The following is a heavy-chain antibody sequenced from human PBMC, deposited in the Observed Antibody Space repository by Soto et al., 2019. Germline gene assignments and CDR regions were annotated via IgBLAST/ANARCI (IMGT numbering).Heavy chain of an antibody. J-gene: IGHJ4*02. Sequence: SVKVSCKASGGTFSSYAISWVRQAPGQGLEWMGGIIPIFGTANYAQKFQGRVTITADESTSTAYMELSSLRSEDTAVYYCARSNGVVISSYFDYWGQGTLVTVSS. D-gene: IGHD3-3*01. CDR1: GGTFSSYA. V-gene: IGHV1-69*01. CDR3: ARSNGVVISSYFDY. CDR2: IIPIFGTA.